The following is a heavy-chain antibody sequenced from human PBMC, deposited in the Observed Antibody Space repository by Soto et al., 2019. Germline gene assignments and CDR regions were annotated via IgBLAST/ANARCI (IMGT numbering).Heavy chain of an antibody. J-gene: IGHJ6*03. Sequence: GGSLRLSCAASGFTFSSYAMSWVRQAPGKGLEWVPAISGSGGSTYYADSVKGRFTISRDNSKNTLYLQMNSLRAEDTAVYYCAKGGRPYHYYYYMDVWGKGTTVTVSS. CDR2: ISGSGGST. V-gene: IGHV3-23*01. D-gene: IGHD3-10*01. CDR3: AKGGRPYHYYYYMDV. CDR1: GFTFSSYA.